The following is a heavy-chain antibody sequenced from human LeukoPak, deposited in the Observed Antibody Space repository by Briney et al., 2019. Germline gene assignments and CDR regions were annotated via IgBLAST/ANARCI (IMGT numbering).Heavy chain of an antibody. D-gene: IGHD6-13*01. CDR3: ARVAAAGPFDY. Sequence: SETLSLTCTVSGGSISSFYWGWIRQPPGKGLEWIGSIYYSGSTYYNPSLKSRVTISVDTSKNQFSLKLSSVTAADTAVYYCARVAAAGPFDYWGQGTLVTVSS. CDR2: IYYSGST. V-gene: IGHV4-39*07. J-gene: IGHJ4*02. CDR1: GGSISSFY.